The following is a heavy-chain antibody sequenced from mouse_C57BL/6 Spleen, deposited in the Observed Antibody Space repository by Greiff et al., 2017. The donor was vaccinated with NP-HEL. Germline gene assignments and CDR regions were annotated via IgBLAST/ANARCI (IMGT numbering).Heavy chain of an antibody. CDR2: LSSGGDYI. CDR1: GFTFSSYA. CDR3: TRAMIRYAMDY. Sequence: EVMLVESGEGLVKPGGSLKLSCAASGFTFSSYAMSWVRQTPEKRLEWVAYLSSGGDYIYYADTVKGRFTISRDNARNTLYLQMSSLKSEDTAMYYCTRAMIRYAMDYWGQGTSVTVSS. D-gene: IGHD2-4*01. J-gene: IGHJ4*01. V-gene: IGHV5-9-1*02.